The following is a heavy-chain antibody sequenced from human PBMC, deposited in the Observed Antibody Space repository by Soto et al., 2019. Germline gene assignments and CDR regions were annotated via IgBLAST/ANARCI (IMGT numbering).Heavy chain of an antibody. CDR2: ISSSSSYT. Sequence: GGTLRVSCAASGFTFIDYYMSWMRQAPGKGLEWVSYISSSSSYTNYADSVKGRFTISRDNAKNSLYLQMNSLRAEDTAVYYCARDSSGYLNYYYGMDVWGQGTTVTVSS. J-gene: IGHJ6*02. V-gene: IGHV3-11*06. CDR1: GFTFIDYY. D-gene: IGHD3-22*01. CDR3: ARDSSGYLNYYYGMDV.